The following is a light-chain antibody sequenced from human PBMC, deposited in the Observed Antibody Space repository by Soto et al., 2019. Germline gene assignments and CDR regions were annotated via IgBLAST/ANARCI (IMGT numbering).Light chain of an antibody. CDR3: QQFGSSPGFT. V-gene: IGKV3-20*01. CDR2: GAS. J-gene: IGKJ3*01. Sequence: EIVLTQSPGTLSLSPGERATLSCRASQSINSRYLAWYQQKPGQAPRLLIYGASSRATGIPDRFSGSGSGTDFTLTIGSLEPADFAVYYCQQFGSSPGFTFGPGTKVDIK. CDR1: QSINSRY.